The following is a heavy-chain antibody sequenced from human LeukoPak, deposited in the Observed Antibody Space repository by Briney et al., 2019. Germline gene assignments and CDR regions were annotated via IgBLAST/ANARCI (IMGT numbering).Heavy chain of an antibody. J-gene: IGHJ4*02. CDR1: GFAFDDYA. V-gene: IGHV3-9*03. D-gene: IGHD4-11*01. Sequence: SLRLSCAASGFAFDDYAMHWVRQAPGKGLEWVSGINWSSDIIAYADSVKGRFTISRDNAKNSLYLQMNSLRADDMALYYCARKRGDDYSDYYFDYWGQGTLVTVSS. CDR3: ARKRGDDYSDYYFDY. CDR2: INWSSDII.